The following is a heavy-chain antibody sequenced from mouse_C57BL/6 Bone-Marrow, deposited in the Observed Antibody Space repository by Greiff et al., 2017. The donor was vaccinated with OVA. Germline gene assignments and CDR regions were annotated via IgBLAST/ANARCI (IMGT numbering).Heavy chain of an antibody. Sequence: EVKVEESGGGLVKPGGSLKLSCAASGFTFSSYAMSWVRQTPEKRLEWVATISDGGSYTYYPDNVKGRFTISRDTATNNLYPQMSHLKSEDTAMYYCARGGGGNPAWFAYWGQGTLVTVSA. D-gene: IGHD2-1*01. J-gene: IGHJ3*01. CDR3: ARGGGGNPAWFAY. CDR2: ISDGGSYT. V-gene: IGHV5-4*03. CDR1: GFTFSSYA.